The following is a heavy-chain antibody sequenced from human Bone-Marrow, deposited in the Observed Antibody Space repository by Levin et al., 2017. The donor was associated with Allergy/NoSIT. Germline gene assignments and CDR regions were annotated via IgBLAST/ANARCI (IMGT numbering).Heavy chain of an antibody. CDR2: IIPIFGTA. CDR1: GGTFSSYA. D-gene: IGHD3-3*01. V-gene: IGHV1-69*06. J-gene: IGHJ6*03. CDR3: ARQPYDFWSGYPSYYYYMDG. Sequence: SVKVSCKASGGTFSSYAISWVRQAPGQGLEWMGGIIPIFGTANYAQKFQGRVTITADKSTSTAYMELSSLRSEDTAVYYCARQPYDFWSGYPSYYYYMDGWGKGTTVTVSS.